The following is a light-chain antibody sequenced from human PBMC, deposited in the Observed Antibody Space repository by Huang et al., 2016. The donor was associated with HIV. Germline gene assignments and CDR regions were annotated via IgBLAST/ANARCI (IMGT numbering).Light chain of an antibody. J-gene: IGKJ4*01. CDR1: QNLNNY. Sequence: DIVLTQSPATLSLSPGQRATLSCRVSQNLNNYLVWYHQKPGQAPRLLIYNSFSRATGIPAGFSGRGSGTDFTLTINALEPEDFAVYYCQQRGAWPLTFGGGTKVEIK. CDR2: NSF. CDR3: QQRGAWPLT. V-gene: IGKV3-11*01.